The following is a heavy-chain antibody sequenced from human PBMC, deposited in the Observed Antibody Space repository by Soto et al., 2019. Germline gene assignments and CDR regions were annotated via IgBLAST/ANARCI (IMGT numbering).Heavy chain of an antibody. CDR2: ISPNGGST. CDR1: GFSFSSYA. CDR3: ARAGFYYGSGSYGYGMDF. J-gene: IGHJ6*02. D-gene: IGHD3-10*01. V-gene: IGHV3-64*01. Sequence: EVQLVESGAGLVQPGGSLRLSCAASGFSFSSYAMHWVRQAPGKGLEYVSVISPNGGSTHYSYSVKGRFTISSDNSKNALYLQMVGLRAEDMAVHYCARAGFYYGSGSYGYGMDFWGQGTSVTVAS.